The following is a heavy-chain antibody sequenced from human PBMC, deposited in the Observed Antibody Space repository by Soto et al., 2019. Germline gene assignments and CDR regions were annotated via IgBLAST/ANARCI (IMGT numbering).Heavy chain of an antibody. D-gene: IGHD5-18*01. CDR2: INAGNGNT. V-gene: IGHV1-3*01. Sequence: QVQLVQSGAEVKKPGASVKVSCKASGYTFTSYAMHWVRQAPGQRLEWMGWINAGNGNTKYSEKFQGRVTITRDTSASTAYMELSRLRSEDTAVYYCARDGYSYGPTYYFDYWGQRTLVTVSS. J-gene: IGHJ4*02. CDR1: GYTFTSYA. CDR3: ARDGYSYGPTYYFDY.